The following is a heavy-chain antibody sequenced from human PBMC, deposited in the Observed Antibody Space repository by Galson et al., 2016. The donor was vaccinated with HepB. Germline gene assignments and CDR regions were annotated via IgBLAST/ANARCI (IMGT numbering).Heavy chain of an antibody. CDR2: IRWDRGSI. CDR3: AREGDKEATGSLVS. J-gene: IGHJ5*01. V-gene: IGHV3-9*01. Sequence: SLRLSCAASGFTFDDYALHWVRQVPGKGLEWVSGIRWDRGSIVYADSVKGRFTISRDNARFSLYLEMSSLRTEDTALYFCAREGDKEATGSLVSWGQGTLVSVSS. CDR1: GFTFDDYA. D-gene: IGHD3-16*01.